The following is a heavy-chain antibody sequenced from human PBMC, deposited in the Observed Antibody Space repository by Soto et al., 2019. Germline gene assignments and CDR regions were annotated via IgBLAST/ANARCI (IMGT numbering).Heavy chain of an antibody. V-gene: IGHV1-18*01. CDR1: GYTFTNYG. J-gene: IGHJ5*02. Sequence: ASVKVSCKASGYTFTNYGISWVRQAPGQGLEWMGWISAYNGNTDYAQKLQGRVTMTTDTSTSTAYMELRSLRSDDTAVYYCASHPYYGSYWFDPWGQGTLVTVSS. CDR3: ASHPYYGSYWFDP. CDR2: ISAYNGNT. D-gene: IGHD3-10*01.